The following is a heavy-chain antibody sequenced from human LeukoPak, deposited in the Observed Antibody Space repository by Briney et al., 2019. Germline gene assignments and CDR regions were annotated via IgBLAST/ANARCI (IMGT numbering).Heavy chain of an antibody. CDR1: GFTFSTYT. J-gene: IGHJ4*02. CDR3: ARVPPGHSTNGYFFDY. Sequence: PGGSLRLSCAASGFTFSTYTMNWVRQAPGKGLEWVSSISSSGRYIYYADSVKGRFTISRDNAKNSLYVQMNNLRAEDTAVYYCARVPPGHSTNGYFFDYWGQGTLVTVSP. D-gene: IGHD2-2*01. CDR2: ISSSGRYI. V-gene: IGHV3-21*01.